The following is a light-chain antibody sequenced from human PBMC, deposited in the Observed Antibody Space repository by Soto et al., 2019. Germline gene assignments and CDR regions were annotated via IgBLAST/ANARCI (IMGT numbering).Light chain of an antibody. CDR1: SRDIGGYNY. J-gene: IGLJ1*01. CDR2: EVS. Sequence: QSALTQPASVSGSPGQSITISCTGTSRDIGGYNYVSWYQQHPGKVPKLMIFEVSNRPSGVSYRFSGSKSGNTASLTISGLQAEDEADYYCSSYTGSSTLYVFGTGTKV. V-gene: IGLV2-14*01. CDR3: SSYTGSSTLYV.